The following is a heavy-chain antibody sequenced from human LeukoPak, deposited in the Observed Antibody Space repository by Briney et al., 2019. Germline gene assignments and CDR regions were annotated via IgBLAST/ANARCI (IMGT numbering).Heavy chain of an antibody. D-gene: IGHD2-2*01. CDR2: INHSGST. J-gene: IGHJ6*03. CDR3: ARLRGSQLLSRDYYYMDV. Sequence: GSLRLSCAASGFTFSSYSMNWVRQPPGKGLEWIGEINHSGSTNYNPSLKSRVTISVDTSKNQFSLKLSSVTAADTAVYYCARLRGSQLLSRDYYYMDVWGKGTTVTVSS. V-gene: IGHV4-34*01. CDR1: GFTFSSYS.